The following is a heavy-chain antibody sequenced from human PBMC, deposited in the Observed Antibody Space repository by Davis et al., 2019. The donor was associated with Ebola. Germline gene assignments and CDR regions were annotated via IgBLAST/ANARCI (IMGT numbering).Heavy chain of an antibody. CDR2: IYYSGST. D-gene: IGHD1-26*01. Sequence: MPSETLSLTCTVSGGSISSGDYYWSWIRQPPGKGLEWIGYIYYSGSTYYNPSLKSRVTISVDTSKNQFSLKLSSVTAADTAVYYCARAGGSGNYGDYWGQGTLVTVSS. V-gene: IGHV4-30-4*01. CDR1: GGSISSGDYY. J-gene: IGHJ4*02. CDR3: ARAGGSGNYGDY.